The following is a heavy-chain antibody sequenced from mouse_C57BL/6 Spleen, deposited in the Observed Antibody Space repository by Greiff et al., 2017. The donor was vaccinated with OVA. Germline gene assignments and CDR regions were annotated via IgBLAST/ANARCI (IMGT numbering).Heavy chain of an antibody. Sequence: VQLQQSGAELVRPGTSVKVSCKASGYAFTNYLIQWVKQRPGQGLEWIGVINPGSGGTNYNEKFKGKATLTADKSSSPAYMQLSSLTSEDSAVYFCARSDDCSGEYAMDGWGQGTSVTVSS. CDR2: INPGSGGT. CDR1: GYAFTNYL. V-gene: IGHV1-54*01. CDR3: ARSDDCSGEYAMDG. D-gene: IGHD2-4*01. J-gene: IGHJ4*01.